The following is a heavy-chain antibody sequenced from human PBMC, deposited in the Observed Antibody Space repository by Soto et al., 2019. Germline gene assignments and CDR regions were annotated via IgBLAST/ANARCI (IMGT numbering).Heavy chain of an antibody. J-gene: IGHJ6*02. D-gene: IGHD3-10*01. Sequence: VASVKVSCKASGYTFTGYYLHWVRQAPGQGLEWLGWINPNSGGTNYAQKFQGRVTMTRDTSISTAYMELSRLRSDDTAVYYCARGSPTYYYGSGSRSYYYYGMDVWGQGTTVTVSS. CDR2: INPNSGGT. CDR3: ARGSPTYYYGSGSRSYYYYGMDV. CDR1: GYTFTGYY. V-gene: IGHV1-2*02.